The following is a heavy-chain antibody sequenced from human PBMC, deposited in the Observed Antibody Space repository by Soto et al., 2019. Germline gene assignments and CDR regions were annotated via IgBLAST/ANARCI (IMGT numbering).Heavy chain of an antibody. Sequence: GGSLRLSYTAAGFSCRAYAMRRVRQAPGKGLEWVSGISGSGGTTYYADSVKGRFTISRDNSKNTLYLQVNSLRVEDTAVYYCAKDQAAAGTISRYFQHWGQGTLVTVSS. J-gene: IGHJ1*01. V-gene: IGHV3-23*01. CDR1: GFSCRAYA. CDR3: AKDQAAAGTISRYFQH. CDR2: ISGSGGTT. D-gene: IGHD6-13*01.